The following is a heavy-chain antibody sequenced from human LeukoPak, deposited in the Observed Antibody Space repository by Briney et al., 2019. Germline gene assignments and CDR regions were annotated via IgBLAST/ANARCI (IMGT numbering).Heavy chain of an antibody. CDR3: ARKRIEATAAGILSHAFDI. CDR2: INHSGST. CDR1: GGSFSGYY. V-gene: IGHV4-34*01. Sequence: SETLSLTCAVYGGSFSGYYWSWIRQPPGKGLEWIGEINHSGSTNYNPSLKSRVTISVDKSKNQFSLKLSSVTAADTAVYYCARKRIEATAAGILSHAFDIWGQGTMVTVSS. D-gene: IGHD6-13*01. J-gene: IGHJ3*02.